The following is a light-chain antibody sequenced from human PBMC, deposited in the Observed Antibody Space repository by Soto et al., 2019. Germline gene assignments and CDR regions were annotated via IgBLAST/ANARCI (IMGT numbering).Light chain of an antibody. Sequence: QSALTQPRSVSGSPGQSGTISCTGPSIDVGGSNYVSWYQQHPGKAPKLMIYDVSERPSGVPDRFSGSKSGNTASLTISGLQAEDEADYYCCSYAVTFYVFGTGTKLTGL. CDR2: DVS. CDR1: SIDVGGSNY. CDR3: CSYAVTFYV. J-gene: IGLJ1*01. V-gene: IGLV2-11*01.